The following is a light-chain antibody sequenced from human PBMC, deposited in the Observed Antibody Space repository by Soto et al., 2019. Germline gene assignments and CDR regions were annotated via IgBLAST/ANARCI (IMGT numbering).Light chain of an antibody. J-gene: IGKJ2*01. Sequence: DIQMTQSPSSLSASVGDRVTITCRASQTISNYLNWYQQKPGKAPKLLIFSASNLRSGVPSRFSGSGSSTYFNLTISSLQPEDFATYYCQQTYSSLMYTFGQGTKLEIK. CDR3: QQTYSSLMYT. CDR2: SAS. CDR1: QTISNY. V-gene: IGKV1-39*01.